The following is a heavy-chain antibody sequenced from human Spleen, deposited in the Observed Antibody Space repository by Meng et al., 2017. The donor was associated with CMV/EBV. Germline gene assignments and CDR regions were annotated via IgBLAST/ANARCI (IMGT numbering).Heavy chain of an antibody. CDR2: ISASGRSA. CDR1: GLPFSNYA. CDR3: AKGLLQYSSSWYRVEPNYYYYGMDV. J-gene: IGHJ6*02. Sequence: GESLKISCAASGLPFSNYAMHWVRQAPGEGPEWVSSISASGRSAYYADSVKGRFATSRDNSKNTLYLQMNSLRAEDTAVYYCAKGLLQYSSSWYRVEPNYYYYGMDVWGQGTTVTVSS. V-gene: IGHV3-23*01. D-gene: IGHD6-13*01.